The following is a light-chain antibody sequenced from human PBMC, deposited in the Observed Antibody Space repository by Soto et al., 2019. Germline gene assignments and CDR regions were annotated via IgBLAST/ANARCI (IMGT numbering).Light chain of an antibody. Sequence: DIQMTQSPSSLSASVGDRVTIICRASQSVSTRLAWYQQKPGKAPKVLIYDASSWAGGVPSRFTGSGSGTEFTLTIASLQPDDFATYYCQQYETFSGTFGPGTTGDIK. CDR1: QSVSTR. CDR3: QQYETFSGT. CDR2: DAS. J-gene: IGKJ1*01. V-gene: IGKV1-5*02.